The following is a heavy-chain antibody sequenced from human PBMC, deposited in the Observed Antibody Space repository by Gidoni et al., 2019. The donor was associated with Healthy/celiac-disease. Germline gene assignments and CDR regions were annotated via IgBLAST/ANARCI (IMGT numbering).Heavy chain of an antibody. CDR1: GGSFSGYY. D-gene: IGHD6-19*01. V-gene: IGHV4-34*01. CDR2: INHSGST. J-gene: IGHJ3*02. Sequence: QVQLQQWGAGLLKPSETLSLTCAVYGGSFSGYYWSWIRQPPGKGLEWIGEINHSGSTNYNPSLKSRVTISVDTSKNQFSLKLSSVTAADTAVYYCARDIAVAGRDAFDIWGQGTMVTVSS. CDR3: ARDIAVAGRDAFDI.